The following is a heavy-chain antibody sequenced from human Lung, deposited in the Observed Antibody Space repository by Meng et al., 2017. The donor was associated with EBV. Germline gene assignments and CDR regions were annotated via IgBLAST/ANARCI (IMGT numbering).Heavy chain of an antibody. CDR1: GYIFTDYF. V-gene: IGHV1-2*06. D-gene: IGHD3-10*01. CDR2: ISPNTGVT. CDR3: ARDPSMGRGSGDKF. Sequence: QVQLVQPGSEVRKPGASLKVSCKTSGYIFTDYFLHWVRQAPGQGLEWMGRISPNTGVTTYAQKFHDRIIMTRDTSISTAYMELSSLTSDDTAVYFCARDPSMGRGSGDKFWGQGTLVTVYS. J-gene: IGHJ4*02.